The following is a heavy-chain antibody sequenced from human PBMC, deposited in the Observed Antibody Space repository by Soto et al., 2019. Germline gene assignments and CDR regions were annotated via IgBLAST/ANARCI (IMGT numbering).Heavy chain of an antibody. CDR3: ARDESQSIAAAGIDY. J-gene: IGHJ4*02. Sequence: GGSLRLSCAASGFTFSDYYMSWIRQAPGKGLEWVSYISSSSSYTNYADSVKGRFTISRDNAKNSLYLQMNSLRAEDTAVYYCARDESQSIAAAGIDYWGQGTLVTVSS. V-gene: IGHV3-11*06. D-gene: IGHD6-13*01. CDR2: ISSSSSYT. CDR1: GFTFSDYY.